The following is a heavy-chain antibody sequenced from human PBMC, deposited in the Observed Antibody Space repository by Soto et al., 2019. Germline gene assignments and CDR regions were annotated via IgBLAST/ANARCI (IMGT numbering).Heavy chain of an antibody. D-gene: IGHD1-1*01. CDR1: GFTFSSYN. CDR2: ISSSSDYI. J-gene: IGHJ4*02. CDR3: ARGGTGVKDGYNYIPNY. V-gene: IGHV3-21*02. Sequence: EVQLVESGGGLVKPGGSLRLSCAASGFTFSSYNMNWVRQAPGKGLEWVSSISSSSDYIYYADSVKGRFTISRDNAKNSLYLQMNSLRAEDTAVYYCARGGTGVKDGYNYIPNYWGQGTLVTVSS.